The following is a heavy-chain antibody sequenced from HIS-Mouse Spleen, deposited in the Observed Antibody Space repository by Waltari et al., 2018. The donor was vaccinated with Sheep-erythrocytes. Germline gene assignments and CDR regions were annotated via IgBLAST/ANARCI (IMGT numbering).Heavy chain of an antibody. CDR1: GGSFSGYY. V-gene: IGHV4-34*01. CDR2: IKHSGSP. J-gene: IGHJ3*02. D-gene: IGHD6-19*01. Sequence: QVQLQQWGAGLLKPSETLSLTCAVYGGSFSGYYWSWIRQPPGKGLEWIGEIKHSGSPNYNPSLKRRVTISVDTSKNQFSLKRSSVTAADTAVYYCALSVDLAGAFDIWGQGTMVTVSS. CDR3: ALSVDLAGAFDI.